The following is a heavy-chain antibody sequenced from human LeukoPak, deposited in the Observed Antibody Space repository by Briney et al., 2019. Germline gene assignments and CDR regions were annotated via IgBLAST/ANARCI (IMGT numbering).Heavy chain of an antibody. D-gene: IGHD3-22*01. CDR1: GFSFSTYG. CDR3: ARDSHYDDNGYYHYFDY. CDR2: IWYDASGQ. J-gene: IGHJ4*02. Sequence: GGSLRLSCAASGFSFSTYGMHWVRQAPGKGLEGVAMIWYDASGQHYADSVKGRFTISRDTSKNTLYLQMNSLRAEDTAVYFCARDSHYDDNGYYHYFDYGGQGTLVTVSS. V-gene: IGHV3-33*01.